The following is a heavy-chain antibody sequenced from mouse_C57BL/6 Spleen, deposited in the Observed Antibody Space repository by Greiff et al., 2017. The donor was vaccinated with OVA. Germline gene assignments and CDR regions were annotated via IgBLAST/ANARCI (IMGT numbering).Heavy chain of an antibody. Sequence: EVKLVESGGDLVKPGGSLKLSCAASGFTFSSYGMSWVRQTPDKRLEWVATISSGGSYTYYPDSVKGRFTISRDNAKNTLYLQMSSLKSEDTAMYYCARGNYSNYEDYFDYWGQGTTLTVSS. J-gene: IGHJ2*01. CDR2: ISSGGSYT. V-gene: IGHV5-6*01. CDR1: GFTFSSYG. D-gene: IGHD2-5*01. CDR3: ARGNYSNYEDYFDY.